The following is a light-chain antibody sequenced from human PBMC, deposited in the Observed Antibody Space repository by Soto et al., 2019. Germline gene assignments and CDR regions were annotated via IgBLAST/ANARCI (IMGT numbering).Light chain of an antibody. CDR1: SSDVGGYNS. J-gene: IGLJ1*01. CDR2: EVS. V-gene: IGLV2-14*01. CDR3: SSYTTSSTLLYV. Sequence: QSALTPPASVSGSPGQSITISCTGTSSDVGGYNSDSWYQQHPGKAPKLMIYEVSNRPSGVSNRFSGSKSGNTASLTISGLQAEDEADYYCSSYTTSSTLLYVFGTGTKVTVL.